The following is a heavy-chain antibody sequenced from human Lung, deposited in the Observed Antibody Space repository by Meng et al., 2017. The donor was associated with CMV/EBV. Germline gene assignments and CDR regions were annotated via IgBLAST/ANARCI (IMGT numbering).Heavy chain of an antibody. CDR2: IIPSLGIA. CDR1: GGTFNSYT. D-gene: IGHD3-10*01. J-gene: IGHJ4*02. CDR3: ARMGARCYLDY. V-gene: IGHV1-69*02. Sequence: VKVSCEASGGTFNSYTINWVRQAPGQGLEWMGRIIPSLGIANYAQKFQGRGTITADKSSSTAYMELSSLRSEDTAVYFCARMGARCYLDYWGQGTLVTVSS.